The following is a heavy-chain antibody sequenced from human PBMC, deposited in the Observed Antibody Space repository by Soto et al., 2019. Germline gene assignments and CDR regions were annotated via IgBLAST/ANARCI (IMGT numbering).Heavy chain of an antibody. J-gene: IGHJ6*03. D-gene: IGHD2-8*01. Sequence: SETLSLTCTVSGGSISSYYWSWIRQPPGKGLEWIGYIYYSGSTNYNPSLKSRVTISVDTSKNQFSLKLSSVTAADTAVYYCAREVYAINDYYYYYYMDVWGKGTTVTVSS. CDR3: AREVYAINDYYYYYYMDV. V-gene: IGHV4-59*01. CDR1: GGSISSYY. CDR2: IYYSGST.